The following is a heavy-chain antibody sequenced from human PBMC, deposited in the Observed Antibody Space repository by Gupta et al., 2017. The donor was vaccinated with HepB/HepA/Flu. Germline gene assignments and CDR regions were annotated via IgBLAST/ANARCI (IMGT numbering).Heavy chain of an antibody. Sequence: QVQLQESGPGLVKPSETLSLTCTVSGGSISSYYWSWIRQPPGKGLEWIGYIYYSGRTNYNPSRKSRVTISVDTSKNQVAMKLSSVTAAETAVYYCAILGVSSGWDDAFDIWGQGTMVTVYS. CDR3: AILGVSSGWDDAFDI. CDR2: IYYSGRT. D-gene: IGHD6-19*01. V-gene: IGHV4-59*08. CDR1: GGSISSYY. J-gene: IGHJ3*02.